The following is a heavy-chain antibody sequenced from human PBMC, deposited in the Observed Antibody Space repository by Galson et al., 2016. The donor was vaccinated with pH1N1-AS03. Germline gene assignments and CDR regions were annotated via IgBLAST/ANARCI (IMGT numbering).Heavy chain of an antibody. CDR3: ARVDSSTYSDGWVPFDY. J-gene: IGHJ4*02. CDR1: GLSVAKNY. D-gene: IGHD5-24*01. Sequence: SGLSVAKNYMSWVRQAPGKGLDWVSSIYTGGDTFYTDSVRGRFTISRDDSKNTLYLQMNSLRAADTAMYYCARVDSSTYSDGWVPFDYWGQGTLVTVSS. CDR2: IYTGGDT. V-gene: IGHV3-53*01.